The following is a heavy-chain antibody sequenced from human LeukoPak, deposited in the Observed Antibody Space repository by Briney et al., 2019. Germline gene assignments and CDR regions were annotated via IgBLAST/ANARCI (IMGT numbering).Heavy chain of an antibody. CDR1: GFTFSSYG. J-gene: IGHJ4*02. CDR2: IRYDGSNK. D-gene: IGHD2-15*01. V-gene: IGHV3-30*02. Sequence: QTGGSLRLSCAASGFTFSSYGMNWVRQAPGKGLEWVAFIRYDGSNKYYADSVKGRFTISRDNSKNTLYLQMNSLRAEDTAVYYCARGRGGSCYLDYWGQGTLVTVSS. CDR3: ARGRGGSCYLDY.